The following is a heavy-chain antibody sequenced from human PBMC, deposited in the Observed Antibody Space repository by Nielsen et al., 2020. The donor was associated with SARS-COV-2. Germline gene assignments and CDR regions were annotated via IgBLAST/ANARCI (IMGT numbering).Heavy chain of an antibody. J-gene: IGHJ5*02. D-gene: IGHD3-10*01. CDR2: INWNGGST. CDR3: AGLYYYGSGSSGWFDP. Sequence: GESLKISCAASGFTFDDYGMSWVRQAPGKGLEWVSGINWNGGSTGYADSVKGRFTISRDNAKNSLYLQMNSLRAEDTALHHCAGLYYYGSGSSGWFDPWGQGTLVTVSS. V-gene: IGHV3-20*01. CDR1: GFTFDDYG.